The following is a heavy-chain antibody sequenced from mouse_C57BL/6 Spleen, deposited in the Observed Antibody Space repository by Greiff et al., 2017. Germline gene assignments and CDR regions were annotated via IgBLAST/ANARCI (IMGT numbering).Heavy chain of an antibody. D-gene: IGHD4-1*01. V-gene: IGHV1-72*01. CDR2: IDPNSGGT. CDR3: ARGWSGPYYYAMDC. Sequence: QVQLQQPGAELVRPGASVKLSCKASGYTFTSYWMHWVKQRPGRGLEWIGRIDPNSGGTKYNEKFKSKATLTVDKPSSTAYMQLSSLTSEDSAVYYCARGWSGPYYYAMDCWGQATSVTVSS. J-gene: IGHJ4*01. CDR1: GYTFTSYW.